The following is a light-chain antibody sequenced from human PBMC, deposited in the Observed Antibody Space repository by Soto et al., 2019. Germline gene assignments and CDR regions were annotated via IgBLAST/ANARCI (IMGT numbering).Light chain of an antibody. CDR3: QQSYSTLYT. V-gene: IGKV1-39*01. J-gene: IGKJ2*01. CDR1: QSISSS. Sequence: DIQMTQSPSSLSASVGDRVTITCRASQSISSSLNWYQQKPGKAPKLLIYAASSLQSGVPSRFSGSGSGTYFTLTISSLQPEDFATYYCQQSYSTLYTCGQGTKLEIK. CDR2: AAS.